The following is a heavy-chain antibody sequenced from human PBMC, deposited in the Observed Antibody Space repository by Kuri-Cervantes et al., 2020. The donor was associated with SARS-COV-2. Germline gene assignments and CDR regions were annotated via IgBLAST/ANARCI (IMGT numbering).Heavy chain of an antibody. Sequence: GGSLRLSCAASGFTFSDHYMDWVRQAPGKGLEWVGRTRNKANSYTTEYAASVKGRFTISRDDSKNSLYLQMNSLKTEDTAVYYCTRDIYYALLGYYYGMDVWGQGTTVTVSS. CDR1: GFTFSDHY. J-gene: IGHJ6*02. D-gene: IGHD3-10*01. V-gene: IGHV3-72*01. CDR2: TRNKANSYTT. CDR3: TRDIYYALLGYYYGMDV.